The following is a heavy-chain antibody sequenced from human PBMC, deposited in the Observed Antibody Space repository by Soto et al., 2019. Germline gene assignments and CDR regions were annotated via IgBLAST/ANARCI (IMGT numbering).Heavy chain of an antibody. CDR3: ARPSSRGLELNWFDP. D-gene: IGHD1-7*01. V-gene: IGHV1-3*01. CDR1: GYTFTSYA. J-gene: IGHJ5*02. CDR2: INAGNGNT. Sequence: ASVKVSCKASGYTFTSYAMHWLRRSPGQRLEWMGWINAGNGNTKYSQKFQGRVTITRDTSASTAYMELSSLRSEDTAVYYCARPSSRGLELNWFDPWGQGTLVTVSS.